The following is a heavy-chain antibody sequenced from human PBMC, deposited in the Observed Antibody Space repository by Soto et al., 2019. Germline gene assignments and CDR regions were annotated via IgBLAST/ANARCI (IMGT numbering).Heavy chain of an antibody. D-gene: IGHD6-6*01. J-gene: IGHJ5*02. Sequence: SETLSLTCGVSGYSITNGYFWGWIRQPPGKGLEWIGTIYHSGSTYYNPSLKSRVTISVDTSKNQFSLKLSPVTAADTAVYYCARGRVGSTSSPWFDPWGQGTLVTVS. CDR2: IYHSGST. CDR3: ARGRVGSTSSPWFDP. CDR1: GYSITNGYF. V-gene: IGHV4-38-2*01.